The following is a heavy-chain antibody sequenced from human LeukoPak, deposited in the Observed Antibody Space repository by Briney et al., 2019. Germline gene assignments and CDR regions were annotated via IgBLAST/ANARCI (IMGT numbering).Heavy chain of an antibody. Sequence: GGSLRLSCAASGFAFSSFAIHWVRQAPGKGLEWVAVISSDGSNKFYADSVRGRFTISRDNSKNTLNLQMNSLRPEDTAVYYCARDRPVGVPIAISYDLDSWGQGTLVSVSS. CDR2: ISSDGSNK. CDR3: ARDRPVGVPIAISYDLDS. J-gene: IGHJ4*02. CDR1: GFAFSSFA. V-gene: IGHV3-30*01. D-gene: IGHD2-2*02.